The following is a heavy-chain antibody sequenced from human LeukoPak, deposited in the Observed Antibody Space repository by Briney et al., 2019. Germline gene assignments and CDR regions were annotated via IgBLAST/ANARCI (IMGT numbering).Heavy chain of an antibody. J-gene: IGHJ4*02. D-gene: IGHD5-12*01. V-gene: IGHV4-59*01. CDR2: IYYSGST. Sequence: SETLSLTCTVSGGSISSYYWSWIRQPPGKGLEWIGYIYYSGSTNYNPSLKSRVTISVDTSKNQFSLKLSSVTAADTAVYYCATARYSGYDLLYYLDYWGQGTLVTVSS. CDR1: GGSISSYY. CDR3: ATARYSGYDLLYYLDY.